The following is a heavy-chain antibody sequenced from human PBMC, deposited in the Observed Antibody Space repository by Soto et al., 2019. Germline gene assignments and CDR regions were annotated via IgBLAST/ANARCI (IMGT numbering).Heavy chain of an antibody. CDR2: ISYDGSNK. CDR3: ARVAPGEGVGY. CDR1: GFTFSSYG. V-gene: IGHV3-30*03. Sequence: QVQLVESGGGVVQPGRSLRLSCAASGFTFSSYGMHWVRQAPGKGLEWVAVISYDGSNKYYADSVKGRFTISRDNAKNSLYLQRNSLRAEDTAVYYCARVAPGEGVGYWGQGTLVTVSS. J-gene: IGHJ4*02. D-gene: IGHD1-1*01.